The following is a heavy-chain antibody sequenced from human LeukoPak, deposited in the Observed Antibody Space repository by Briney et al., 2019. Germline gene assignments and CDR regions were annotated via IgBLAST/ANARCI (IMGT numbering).Heavy chain of an antibody. Sequence: ASVKGSCKASGYSVTGYYMHWVRQAPGQGHERMGRIHPNSRGPNYAQKLHGRGTMTRVTSISTADRELSRLRSDDTAVYYCARVSRRDGYNLGYWGQGTLVTVPS. CDR3: ARVSRRDGYNLGY. D-gene: IGHD5-24*01. CDR1: GYSVTGYY. V-gene: IGHV1-2*06. CDR2: IHPNSRGP. J-gene: IGHJ4*02.